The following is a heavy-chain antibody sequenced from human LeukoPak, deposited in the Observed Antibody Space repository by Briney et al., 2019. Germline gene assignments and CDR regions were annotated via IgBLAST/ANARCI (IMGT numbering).Heavy chain of an antibody. CDR1: RFTFSSYG. CDR2: ISSSGGST. J-gene: IGHJ4*02. D-gene: IGHD3-22*01. V-gene: IGHV3-23*01. CDR3: AKDRLPLSSAYYYLPFDY. Sequence: GGSLRLSCAASRFTFSSYGMSWVRQAPGKGLEWVSGISSSGGSTYYADSVKGRFTISRDNSKNTPYLQMNSLRAEDTAVYYCAKDRLPLSSAYYYLPFDYWGQGTLVTVSS.